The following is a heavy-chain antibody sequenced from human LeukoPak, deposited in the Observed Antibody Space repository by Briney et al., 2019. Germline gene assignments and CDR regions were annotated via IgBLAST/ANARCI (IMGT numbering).Heavy chain of an antibody. V-gene: IGHV3-48*02. CDR1: GFTFSTYS. CDR2: IGGSGSFI. J-gene: IGHJ6*03. D-gene: IGHD3-3*02. Sequence: GGSLRLSWVGSGFTFSTYSIKWVRQAPGKGLEWVSHIGGSGSFIYYADSVKGRFTISRDNAKNSVYLQMNSLRDEDTAVYFCARLLATWDYYYMDVWGKGTTVTVSS. CDR3: ARLLATWDYYYMDV.